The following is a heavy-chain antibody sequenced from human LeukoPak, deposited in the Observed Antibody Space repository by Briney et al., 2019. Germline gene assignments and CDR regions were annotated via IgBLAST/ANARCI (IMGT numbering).Heavy chain of an antibody. D-gene: IGHD6-19*01. CDR3: AKDVEYSSGWYEGGSFDY. V-gene: IGHV3-30*18. CDR1: GFTFSSYG. CDR2: ISYDGSNK. Sequence: GGSLRLSCAASGFTFSSYGMHWVRQAPGKGLEWVAVISYDGSNKYYADSVKGRFIISRDNSKNTLYLQMNSLRAEDAALYYCAKDVEYSSGWYEGGSFDYWGQGILVTVSS. J-gene: IGHJ4*02.